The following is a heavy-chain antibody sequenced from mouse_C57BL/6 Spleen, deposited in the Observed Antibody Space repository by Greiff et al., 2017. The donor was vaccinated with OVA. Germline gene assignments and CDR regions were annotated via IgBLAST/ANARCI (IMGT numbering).Heavy chain of an antibody. V-gene: IGHV1-15*01. J-gene: IGHJ2*01. CDR3: TSIYYDPYYFDY. CDR2: IDPETGGT. Sequence: VQLQQSGAELVRPGASVTLSCKASGYTFTDYEMHWVKQTPVHGLEWIGAIDPETGGTAYNQKFKGKAILTADKSSSTAYMELRSLTSEDSAVYYCTSIYYDPYYFDYWGQGTTLTVSS. D-gene: IGHD2-4*01. CDR1: GYTFTDYE.